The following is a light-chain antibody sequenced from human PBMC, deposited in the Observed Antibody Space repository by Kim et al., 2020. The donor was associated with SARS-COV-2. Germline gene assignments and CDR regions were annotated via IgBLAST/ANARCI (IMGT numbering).Light chain of an antibody. J-gene: IGLJ2*01. V-gene: IGLV1-44*01. CDR3: TAWDDGLNGVL. CDR2: NNN. Sequence: QSVLTQPPSASGTPGQRVTISCSGSSSNIGSNSVNWYQQLPGTAPKLLIYNNNQRPSGVPDRFSGSKSGTSASLDISGLQSEDEADYYCTAWDDGLNGVLFGGGTQLTVL. CDR1: SSNIGSNS.